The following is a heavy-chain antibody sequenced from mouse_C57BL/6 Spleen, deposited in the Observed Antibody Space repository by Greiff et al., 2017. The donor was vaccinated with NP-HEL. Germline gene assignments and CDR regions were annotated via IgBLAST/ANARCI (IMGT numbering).Heavy chain of an antibody. J-gene: IGHJ2*01. V-gene: IGHV1-69*01. D-gene: IGHD1-1*01. Sequence: VKLQQPGAELVMPGASVKLSCKASGYTFTSYWMHWVKQRPGQGLEWIGEIDPSDSYTNYNQKFKGKSTLTVDKSSSTAYMQLSSLTSEDSAVYYCARADYGYYFDYWGQGTTLTVSS. CDR1: GYTFTSYW. CDR3: ARADYGYYFDY. CDR2: IDPSDSYT.